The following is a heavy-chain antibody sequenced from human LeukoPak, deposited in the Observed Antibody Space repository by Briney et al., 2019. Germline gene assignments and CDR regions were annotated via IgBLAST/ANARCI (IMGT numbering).Heavy chain of an antibody. Sequence: WASVKVSCKASGYTFTGYYMHWVRQAPGQGLEWMGWINPNSGGTNYAQKFQGRVTMTTDTSTSTAYMELRSLRSDDTAVYYCARPTVAGRRDWFDPWGQGTLVTVSS. CDR3: ARPTVAGRRDWFDP. CDR2: INPNSGGT. D-gene: IGHD6-19*01. CDR1: GYTFTGYY. V-gene: IGHV1-2*02. J-gene: IGHJ5*02.